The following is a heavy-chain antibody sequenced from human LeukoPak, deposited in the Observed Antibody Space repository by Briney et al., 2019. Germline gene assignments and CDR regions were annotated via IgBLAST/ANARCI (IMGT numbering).Heavy chain of an antibody. J-gene: IGHJ4*02. CDR1: GFTFNNYA. V-gene: IGHV3-23*01. D-gene: IGHD6-19*01. CDR2: ISGSGAAT. CDR3: AKDLSSGWYPYYFDF. Sequence: GGSLRLSCAASGFTFNNYAMNWVRQAPGKGLEWVSAISGSGAATFNADPVKGRFTISRDSSKNTLYLQMNSLRAEDTAVYYCAKDLSSGWYPYYFDFWGRGTLVTVSS.